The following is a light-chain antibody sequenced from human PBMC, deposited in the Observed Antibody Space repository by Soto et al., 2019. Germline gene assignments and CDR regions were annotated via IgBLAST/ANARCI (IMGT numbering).Light chain of an antibody. V-gene: IGKV3-11*01. CDR2: QTS. Sequence: EIVFTQSPAPLSSFPGDRVTLSCSASQYISTRLAWYQHRPGQAPRLLIYQTSIRAAGIPARFSASGTGTDFTLTISDVQPEDFAVYYCHQRQSWPRTFGQGTKVDIK. J-gene: IGKJ1*01. CDR3: HQRQSWPRT. CDR1: QYISTR.